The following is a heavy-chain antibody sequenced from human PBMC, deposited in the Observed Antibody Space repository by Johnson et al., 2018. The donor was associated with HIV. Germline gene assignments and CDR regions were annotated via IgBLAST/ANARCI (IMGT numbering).Heavy chain of an antibody. CDR3: ARDLHYYGRDDAFDI. D-gene: IGHD3-10*01. CDR1: GFTFSSYA. J-gene: IGHJ3*02. CDR2: ISYDGSNK. Sequence: QVQLVESGGGLVQPGRSLRLSCAASGFTFSSYAMHWVRQAPGKGLEWVAVISYDGSNKFYADSLKGRFSISRDNSNNTLYLQMNSLRPEDTAVYYCARDLHYYGRDDAFDIWGKGTMVTVSS. V-gene: IGHV3-30*14.